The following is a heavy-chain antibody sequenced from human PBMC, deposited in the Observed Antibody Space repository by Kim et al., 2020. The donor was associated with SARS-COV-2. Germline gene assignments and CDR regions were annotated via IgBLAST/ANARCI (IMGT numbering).Heavy chain of an antibody. Sequence: SETLSLTCTVSGGSISGYYWSWIRQPPGKGLEWIGYIYYSGNTNYNPSLKSRVTISLDTSKNQFSLKLNSVTAADTAVYYCARGSSNYDILTAYYDADRFDYWGQGTLVTVSS. D-gene: IGHD3-9*01. J-gene: IGHJ4*02. CDR3: ARGSSNYDILTAYYDADRFDY. V-gene: IGHV4-59*01. CDR2: IYYSGNT. CDR1: GGSISGYY.